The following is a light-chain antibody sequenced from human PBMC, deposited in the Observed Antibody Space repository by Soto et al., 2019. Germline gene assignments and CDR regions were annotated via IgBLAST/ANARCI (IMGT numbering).Light chain of an antibody. CDR3: QQYNSYSYT. CDR2: DAS. CDR1: QSIGNW. J-gene: IGKJ2*01. V-gene: IGKV1-5*01. Sequence: DIQMTQSPSTLSASVGDRVTITCRASQSIGNWLAWYQQKPGNAPEVLIYDASSLESGVPSRFSGSGSGTEFTLTISSLQPDDFATYYCQQYNSYSYTFDQGTKLEIK.